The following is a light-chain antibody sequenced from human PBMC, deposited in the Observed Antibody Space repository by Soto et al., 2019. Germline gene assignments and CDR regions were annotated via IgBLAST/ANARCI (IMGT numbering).Light chain of an antibody. V-gene: IGLV2-14*01. CDR1: SSDVGGNKY. Sequence: QSVLTQPASVSGSPGQSITISCTGTSSDVGGNKYVSWYQQHPGKAPKLIIYDVSNRASGVSDRFSGSKSGNTASLTISGLQAEDDSDYYCSSDTSTTCITVFRPGTKVTVL. J-gene: IGLJ1*01. CDR2: DVS. CDR3: SSDTSTTCITV.